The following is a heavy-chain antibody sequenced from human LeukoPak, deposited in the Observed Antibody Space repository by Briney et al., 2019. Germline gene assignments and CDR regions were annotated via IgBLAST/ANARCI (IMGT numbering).Heavy chain of an antibody. CDR1: GFTLSRYG. J-gene: IGHJ4*02. D-gene: IGHD1-26*01. CDR3: AKHGPVPGVGYFAFDY. CDR2: IWSDGNNK. Sequence: GRSLRLSCAASGFTLSRYGMHWVRQAPGKGLEWVADIWSDGNNKYYADSVKGRFTISKDNSKNTLYLQMNSLRAEDTAVYYCAKHGPVPGVGYFAFDYWGQGTLVAVSS. V-gene: IGHV3-33*06.